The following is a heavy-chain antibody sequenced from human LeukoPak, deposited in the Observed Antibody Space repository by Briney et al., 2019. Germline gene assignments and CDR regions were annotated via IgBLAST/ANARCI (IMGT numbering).Heavy chain of an antibody. V-gene: IGHV4-39*01. J-gene: IGHJ5*02. CDR3: ARHRGSMVRGVISWFDP. CDR2: IFYSGST. Sequence: SETLSLTWTVSGXSISSSSYYWGWIRQPPGKGLEWIGSIFYSGSTYYNPSLKSRVTISVDTSKNQFSLKLSSVTAADTAVYYCARHRGSMVRGVISWFDPWGQGTLVTVSS. CDR1: GXSISSSSYY. D-gene: IGHD3-10*01.